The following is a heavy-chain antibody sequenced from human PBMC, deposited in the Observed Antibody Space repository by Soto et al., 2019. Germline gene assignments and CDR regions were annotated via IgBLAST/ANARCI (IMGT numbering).Heavy chain of an antibody. CDR1: CGSFTTYY. D-gene: IGHD4-4*01. CDR2: INNIGST. Sequence: SETLSLTCAVYCGSFTTYYWSWIRQSPGKGLEWIGEINNIGSTNYNPSLKSRVTISVDTSKNQFSLKLNSVTAADTAVYYCARGRSTTVTRRLFVYWGQGTLVTVSS. V-gene: IGHV4-34*01. J-gene: IGHJ4*02. CDR3: ARGRSTTVTRRLFVY.